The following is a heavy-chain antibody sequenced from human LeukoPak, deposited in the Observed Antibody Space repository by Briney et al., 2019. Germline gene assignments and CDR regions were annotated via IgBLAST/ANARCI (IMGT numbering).Heavy chain of an antibody. CDR2: IYTSGST. CDR1: GGSISSGSYY. CDR3: AREYPTSGRYCSSTSCYNYYYYGMDV. J-gene: IGHJ6*02. D-gene: IGHD2-2*02. Sequence: PSETLSLTCTVSGGSISSGSYYWSWIRQPAGKGLEWIGRIYTSGSTNYNPSLKSRVTISVDTSKNQLSLKLSSVTAADTAVYYCAREYPTSGRYCSSTSCYNYYYYGMDVWGQGTTVTVSS. V-gene: IGHV4-61*02.